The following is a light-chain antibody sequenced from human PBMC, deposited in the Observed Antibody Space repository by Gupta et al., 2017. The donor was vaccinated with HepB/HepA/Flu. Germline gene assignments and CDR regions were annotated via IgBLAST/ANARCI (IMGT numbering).Light chain of an antibody. CDR1: QIVSSY. Sequence: EIVLTQSPATLSLSPGERAPLSCRASQIVSSYVAWYQQKPGQAPRLLIYEASNRATGIPARCSGSGSGTDFTLTISSLEPEDSAVYHCQQRINWPTFGPGTKVDIK. J-gene: IGKJ3*01. V-gene: IGKV3-11*01. CDR3: QQRINWPT. CDR2: EAS.